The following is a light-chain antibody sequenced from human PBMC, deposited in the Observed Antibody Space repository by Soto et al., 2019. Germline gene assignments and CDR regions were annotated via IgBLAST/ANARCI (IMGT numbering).Light chain of an antibody. CDR2: DVS. J-gene: IGLJ1*01. V-gene: IGLV2-11*01. CDR1: SSDVGGYNY. CDR3: CSYAGSYIFYV. Sequence: QSALTQPRSVSGSPGQSVTISCTGTSSDVGGYNYVSWYQQHPGKAPKLMIYDVSKRPSGVPDRFSGSKSGNTASLTISGLQAEDEADYSCCSYAGSYIFYVFGTGTKVTVL.